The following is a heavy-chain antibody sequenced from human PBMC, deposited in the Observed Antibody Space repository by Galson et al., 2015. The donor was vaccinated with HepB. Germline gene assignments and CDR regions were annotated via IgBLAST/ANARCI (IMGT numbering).Heavy chain of an antibody. CDR3: ARGTEYSSDWFDP. J-gene: IGHJ5*02. V-gene: IGHV1-69*04. CDR1: GGTFSSYA. CDR2: IIPILGIA. D-gene: IGHD6-19*01. Sequence: SVKVSCKASGGTFSSYAISGVRQAPGQGLEWMGRIIPILGIATYAQKFQGRATITADKSTSKAYMELSSLRSEDTAVYYCARGTEYSSDWFDPWGQGTLVTVSS.